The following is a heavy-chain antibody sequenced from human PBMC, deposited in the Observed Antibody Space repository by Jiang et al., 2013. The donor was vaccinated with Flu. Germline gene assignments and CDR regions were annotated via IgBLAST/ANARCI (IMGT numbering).Heavy chain of an antibody. J-gene: IGHJ4*02. Sequence: KISCRGSGYSFTTYWIGWVRQMPGKGLEWMGIIRPSDSETRYSPSFQGHVTISVDKSFRTAYLQWSSLKASDSAMYYCARLRGISHFDYWGQGNLVTVSS. CDR3: ARLRGISHFDY. CDR2: IRPSDSET. D-gene: IGHD3-16*01. V-gene: IGHV5-51*01. CDR1: GYSFTTYW.